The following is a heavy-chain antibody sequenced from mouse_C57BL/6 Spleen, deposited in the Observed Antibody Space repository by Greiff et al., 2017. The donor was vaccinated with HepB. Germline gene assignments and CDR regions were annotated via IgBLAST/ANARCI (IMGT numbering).Heavy chain of an antibody. CDR1: GYTFTSYW. J-gene: IGHJ2*01. D-gene: IGHD1-1*01. V-gene: IGHV1-69*01. CDR3: ARSPITTVVATDY. Sequence: QVHVKQPGAELVMPGASVKLSCKASGYTFTSYWMHWVKQRPGQGLEWIGEIDPSDSYTNYNQKFKGKSTLTVDKSSSTAYMQLSSLTSEDSAVYYCARSPITTVVATDYWGQGTTLTVSS. CDR2: IDPSDSYT.